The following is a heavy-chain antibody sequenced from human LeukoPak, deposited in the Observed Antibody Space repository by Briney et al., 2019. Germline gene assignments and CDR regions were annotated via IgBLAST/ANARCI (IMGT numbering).Heavy chain of an antibody. V-gene: IGHV3-48*01. CDR2: ISSTSTI. J-gene: IGHJ4*02. CDR1: GFTFSSYS. Sequence: PGGSLRLSCAASGFTFSSYSMNWVRQAPGKGLEWVSYISSTSTIYYAASVKGRFTISRDNAKNSLYLEMNSLRAEDTAVYYCARVSIVGVIIKDFFWRQGTLVTVSS. CDR3: ARVSIVGVIIKDFF. D-gene: IGHD1-26*01.